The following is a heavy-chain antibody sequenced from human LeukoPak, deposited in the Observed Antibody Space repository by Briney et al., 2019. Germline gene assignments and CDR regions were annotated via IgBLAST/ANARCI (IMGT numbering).Heavy chain of an antibody. CDR3: AREVFKGYIDY. J-gene: IGHJ4*02. V-gene: IGHV3-48*03. CDR2: ISSSGSTI. Sequence: GGSLRLSCAASGFTFSSYEMNWVRQAPGKGLEWVSYISSSGSTIYYADSVKGRFTISRDNAKNSLYLQMNSLRAEDTAVYYCAREVFKGYIDYWGQGTLVTLSS. CDR1: GFTFSSYE.